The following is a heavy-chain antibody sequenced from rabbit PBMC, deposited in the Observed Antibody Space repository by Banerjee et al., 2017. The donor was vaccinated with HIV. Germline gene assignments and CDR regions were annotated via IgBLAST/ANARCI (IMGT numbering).Heavy chain of an antibody. CDR1: GSDISSNA. V-gene: IGHV1S40*01. Sequence: QSLEESGGDLVKPGASLTLTCTASGSDISSNAMCWVRQAPGKGLELIACINTSSGNTVYATWAKGRFTISRTSSTTVALQMTSLTAADTATYFCARDLAGVIGWNFNLWGQGTLVTVS. D-gene: IGHD4-1*01. CDR2: INTSSGNT. CDR3: ARDLAGVIGWNFNL. J-gene: IGHJ4*01.